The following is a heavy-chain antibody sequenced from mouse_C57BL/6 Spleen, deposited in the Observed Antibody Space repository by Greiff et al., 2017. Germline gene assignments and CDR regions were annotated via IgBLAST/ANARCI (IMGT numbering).Heavy chain of an antibody. CDR3: ARGSYDYEAPFAY. CDR2: ISSGSSTI. CDR1: GFTFSDYG. Sequence: EVKLMESGGGLVKPGGSLKLSCAASGFTFSDYGMHWVRQAPEKGLEWVAYISSGSSTIYYADTVKGRFTISRDNAKNTLFLQMTSLRSEDTAMYYCARGSYDYEAPFAYWGQGTLVTVSA. V-gene: IGHV5-17*01. J-gene: IGHJ3*01. D-gene: IGHD2-4*01.